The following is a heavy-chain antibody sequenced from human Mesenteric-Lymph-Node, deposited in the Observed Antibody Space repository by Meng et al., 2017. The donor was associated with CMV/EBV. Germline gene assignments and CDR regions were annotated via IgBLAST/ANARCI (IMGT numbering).Heavy chain of an antibody. V-gene: IGHV3-30*02. Sequence: GGSLRLSCAASGFSFSSFAMHWVRQAPGEGLEWVAYVGNDDGTTKYYPESVRGRFTISRDNSKNTVFLQMNSLKTEDTAMHYCVKDRPHILGLDPWGQGTLVTVSS. J-gene: IGHJ5*02. CDR2: VGNDDGTTK. CDR1: GFSFSSFA. CDR3: VKDRPHILGLDP. D-gene: IGHD3-10*01.